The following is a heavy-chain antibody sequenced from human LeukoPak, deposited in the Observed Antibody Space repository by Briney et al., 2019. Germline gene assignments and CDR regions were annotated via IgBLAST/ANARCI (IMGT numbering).Heavy chain of an antibody. Sequence: SETLSLTCTVSGGSIKNYFWSWIRQPPGKGLEWIGYIYYSGSTNYNPSLKSRVTISVDTSKNQFSLRLSSVTAADTAVYYCARVTGYMIEDYFDYWGQGTLVTVSS. V-gene: IGHV4-59*01. CDR1: GGSIKNYF. CDR3: ARVTGYMIEDYFDY. D-gene: IGHD3-22*01. J-gene: IGHJ4*02. CDR2: IYYSGST.